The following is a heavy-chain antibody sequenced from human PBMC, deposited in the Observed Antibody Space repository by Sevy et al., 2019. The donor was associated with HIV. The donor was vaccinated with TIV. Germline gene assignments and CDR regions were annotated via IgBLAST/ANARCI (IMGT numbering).Heavy chain of an antibody. CDR2: MSPNSGNT. Sequence: ATVKVSCRASGYTFTSYDIHWVRQTTGQGLEWMGWMSPNSGNTGYAQKFQGRFTMTSDTSKGTAYMELSSLRSDDTAVYHCVRILSTSYYNYHALDVWGQGTTVTVSS. CDR1: GYTFTSYD. J-gene: IGHJ6*02. V-gene: IGHV1-8*01. D-gene: IGHD2-2*01. CDR3: VRILSTSYYNYHALDV.